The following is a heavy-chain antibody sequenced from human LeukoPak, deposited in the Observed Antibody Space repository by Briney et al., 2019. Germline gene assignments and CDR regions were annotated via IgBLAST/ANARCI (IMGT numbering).Heavy chain of an antibody. Sequence: GRSLRLSCAASGFTFDDYAMHWVRQAPGKGLEWVSGISGSGGSTYYADSVKGRFTISRDNSKNTLYLQMNSLRAEDTAVYYCARRGSYYAWGQGTLVTVSS. CDR3: ARRGSYYA. D-gene: IGHD1-26*01. CDR1: GFTFDDYA. J-gene: IGHJ5*02. CDR2: ISGSGGST. V-gene: IGHV3-23*01.